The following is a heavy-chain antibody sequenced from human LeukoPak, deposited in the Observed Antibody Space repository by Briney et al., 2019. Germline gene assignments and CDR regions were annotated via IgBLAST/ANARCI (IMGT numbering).Heavy chain of an antibody. V-gene: IGHV3-23*01. CDR2: ISGSGGST. CDR1: GFTFSSYA. J-gene: IGHJ4*02. Sequence: PGGSLRLSCAASGFTFSSYAMSWVRQAPGRGREGVSAISGSGGSTYYADSVKGRFTISRDNSKNTLYLQMNSLRAEDTAVYYCAKVSTWSVYWGQGTLVTVSS. D-gene: IGHD2/OR15-2a*01. CDR3: AKVSTWSVY.